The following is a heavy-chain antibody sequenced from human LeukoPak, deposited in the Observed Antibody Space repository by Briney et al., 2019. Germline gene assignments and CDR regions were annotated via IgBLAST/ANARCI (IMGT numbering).Heavy chain of an antibody. Sequence: PSETLSLTCAVYGGSFSCYYWSWIRQPPGKGLEWIGEINHSGSTNYNPSLKSRVTISVDTSKNQFSLKLSSVTAADTAVYYCARRRYSSGWYSGWGQGTLVTVSS. J-gene: IGHJ4*02. CDR2: INHSGST. D-gene: IGHD6-19*01. V-gene: IGHV4-34*01. CDR3: ARRRYSSGWYSG. CDR1: GGSFSCYY.